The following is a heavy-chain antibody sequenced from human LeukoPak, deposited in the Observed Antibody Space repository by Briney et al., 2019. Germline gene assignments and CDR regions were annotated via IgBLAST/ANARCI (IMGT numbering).Heavy chain of an antibody. CDR3: ARDSHYDSSGYYRPHEGFDY. D-gene: IGHD3-22*01. Sequence: ASVKVSCKASGYTFTGYYMHWVRQAPGQGLEWMGWISAYNGNTNYAQKLQGRVTMTTDTSTSTAYMELRSLRSDDTAVYYCARDSHYDSSGYYRPHEGFDYWGQGTLVTVSS. J-gene: IGHJ4*02. V-gene: IGHV1-18*04. CDR1: GYTFTGYY. CDR2: ISAYNGNT.